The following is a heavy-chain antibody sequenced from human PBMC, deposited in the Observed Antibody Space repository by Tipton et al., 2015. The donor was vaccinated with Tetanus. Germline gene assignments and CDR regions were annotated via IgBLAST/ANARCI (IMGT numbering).Heavy chain of an antibody. CDR3: ARAIPYYYDSSGYPPFDY. J-gene: IGHJ4*02. Sequence: QVQLVQSGAEVKKPGSSVKVSCKASGGTFSSYAISWVRQAPGQGLEWMGGIIPIFGTANYAQKFQGRVTITRDTSASTAYMELSSLRSEDTAVYYCARAIPYYYDSSGYPPFDYWGQGTLVTVSS. V-gene: IGHV1-69*05. CDR1: GGTFSSYA. CDR2: IIPIFGTA. D-gene: IGHD3-22*01.